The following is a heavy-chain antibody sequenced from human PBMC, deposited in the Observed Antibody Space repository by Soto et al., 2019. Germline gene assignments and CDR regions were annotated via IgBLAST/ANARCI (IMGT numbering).Heavy chain of an antibody. J-gene: IGHJ6*02. Sequence: QVQLVQSAGEVKKPGASVKVSCKASGYTFIRYGITWVRQAPGQGLEWMGWISPYNDYTIYAQKLQGRVTMTTDTYTITVSLYLRSLKSDDSAVYYCARGGYYDNTWGKLSHYGLDVWGQGTSVTVSS. V-gene: IGHV1-18*01. CDR2: ISPYNDYT. CDR3: ARGGYYDNTWGKLSHYGLDV. CDR1: GYTFIRYG. D-gene: IGHD3-16*01.